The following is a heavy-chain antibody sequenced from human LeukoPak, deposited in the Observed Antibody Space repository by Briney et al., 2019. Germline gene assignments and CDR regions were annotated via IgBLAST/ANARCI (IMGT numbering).Heavy chain of an antibody. V-gene: IGHV1-69*05. CDR3: ASPGYSSGWYNWFDP. D-gene: IGHD6-19*01. CDR1: GGTFSSYA. J-gene: IGHJ5*02. Sequence: SVKVSCKASGGTFSSYAISWVRQAPGQGLEWMGGIIPIFGTANYAQKFQGRVTITTDESTSTAYMELSSLRSEDTAVYYCASPGYSSGWYNWFDPWGQGTLATVSS. CDR2: IIPIFGTA.